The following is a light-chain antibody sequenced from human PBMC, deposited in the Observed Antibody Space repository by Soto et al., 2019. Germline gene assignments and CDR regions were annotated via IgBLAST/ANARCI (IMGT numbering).Light chain of an antibody. Sequence: SALTQPASVSGSPGQSITISCTGTNNNVGNYNLVSWYQQHPGKAPKLMIYEVYKRPPGVSNRFSGSKSGITASLTISGLQAEDEGDYYCCSYAGSDTYVFGTGTKVTV. J-gene: IGLJ1*01. CDR1: NNNVGNYNL. CDR2: EVY. V-gene: IGLV2-23*02. CDR3: CSYAGSDTYV.